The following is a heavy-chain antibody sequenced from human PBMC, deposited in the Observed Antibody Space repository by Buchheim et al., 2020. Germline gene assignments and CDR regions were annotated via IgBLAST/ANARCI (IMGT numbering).Heavy chain of an antibody. CDR2: IYPGDSDT. J-gene: IGHJ4*02. CDR1: GYTFSDYW. Sequence: EVQLVQSGAEVKKPGESLKISCKGYGYTFSDYWIAWVRQMPGQGLEWMGVIYPGDSDTRYSPSFQGQVTISADKSISTAHLQWSSLKASDTAMYYCARLERDCSDDNCYAHYFDYWGQGTL. D-gene: IGHD2-15*01. V-gene: IGHV5-51*03. CDR3: ARLERDCSDDNCYAHYFDY.